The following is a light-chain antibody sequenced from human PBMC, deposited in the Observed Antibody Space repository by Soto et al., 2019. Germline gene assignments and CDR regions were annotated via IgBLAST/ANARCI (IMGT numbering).Light chain of an antibody. CDR3: QQXXXXXXWT. J-gene: IGKJ1*01. Sequence: DIQMTQSPSSLSASVGDRVTITCQASQDISNYLNWYQQKPGKAPKLLIYDASNLETGVPSRFSGSGSGTDFTFTIXXXXXXXXATYYCQQXXXXXXWTFG. CDR2: DAS. CDR1: QDISNY. V-gene: IGKV1-33*01.